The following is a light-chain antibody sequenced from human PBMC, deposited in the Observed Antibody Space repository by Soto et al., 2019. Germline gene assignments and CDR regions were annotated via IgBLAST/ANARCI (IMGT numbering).Light chain of an antibody. CDR3: QQRSNWPT. CDR2: DAS. V-gene: IGKV3-11*01. J-gene: IGKJ1*01. Sequence: EIVLTQSPATLSLSPGERATLSCRASQSVSSYLAWYQQKPGQAPRLLIYDASNRATGIPARFSGSGSGTEFNFTHRSLGAEDFGVYYCQQRSNWPTFGQGTKVEIK. CDR1: QSVSSY.